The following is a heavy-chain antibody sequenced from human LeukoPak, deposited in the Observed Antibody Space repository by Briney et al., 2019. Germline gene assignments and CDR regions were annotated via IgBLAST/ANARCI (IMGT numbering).Heavy chain of an antibody. CDR3: ARRSRSGSYADDAFDI. D-gene: IGHD3-10*01. CDR1: GYTFTGYY. J-gene: IGHJ3*02. V-gene: IGHV1-2*02. CDR2: INPNSGGT. Sequence: ASVKVSCKASGYTFTGYYMHWVRQAPGQGLEWMGWINPNSGGTNYAQKFQGRVTMTRDTSISTAYMELSSLRSDDTAVYYCARRSRSGSYADDAFDIWGQGTMVTVSS.